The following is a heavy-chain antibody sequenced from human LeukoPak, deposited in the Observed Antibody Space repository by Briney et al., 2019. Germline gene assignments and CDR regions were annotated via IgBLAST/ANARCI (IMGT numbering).Heavy chain of an antibody. J-gene: IGHJ4*02. V-gene: IGHV3-53*01. Sequence: GGSLRLSCAASGFTVSSNYMSWVRQAPGKGLVWVSVIYSGGSTYYADSVKGRFTISRDNSKNTLYLQMNSLRAEDTAVYYCARGTYDILTGYSPFDYWGQGTLVTVSS. D-gene: IGHD3-9*01. CDR2: IYSGGST. CDR3: ARGTYDILTGYSPFDY. CDR1: GFTVSSNY.